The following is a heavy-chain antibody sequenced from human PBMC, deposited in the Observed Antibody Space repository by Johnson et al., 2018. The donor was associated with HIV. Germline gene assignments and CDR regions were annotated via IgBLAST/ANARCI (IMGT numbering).Heavy chain of an antibody. D-gene: IGHD5-18*01. V-gene: IGHV3-11*01. CDR2: ISSSGTTI. CDR3: TAEDPRGYGYLFSFGDAFDI. Sequence: QVQLVESGGGLVQPGGSLRLSCAASGFTFSDYYMSWIRQAPGKGLEWVSYISSSGTTIYYADSVKGRFTISRDNAKNSLYLQMNSLKNEDTAVYYCTAEDPRGYGYLFSFGDAFDIWGQGTMVTVSS. J-gene: IGHJ3*02. CDR1: GFTFSDYY.